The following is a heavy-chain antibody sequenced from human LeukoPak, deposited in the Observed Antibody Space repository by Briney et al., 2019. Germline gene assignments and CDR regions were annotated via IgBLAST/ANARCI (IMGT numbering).Heavy chain of an antibody. D-gene: IGHD1-26*01. CDR2: INSDESST. CDR1: GFTFSSYW. J-gene: IGHJ4*02. CDR3: ATGPIVGAADY. V-gene: IGHV3-74*01. Sequence: GGSLRLSCAASGFTFSSYWMHGVRQAPGKGLVWVSRINSDESSTTYADSVKGRFTISRDNAKNTLYLQMSSLRAEDTAVYYCATGPIVGAADYWGQGTLVIVSS.